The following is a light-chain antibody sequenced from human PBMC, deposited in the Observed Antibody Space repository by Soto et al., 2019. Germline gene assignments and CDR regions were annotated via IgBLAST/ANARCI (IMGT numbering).Light chain of an antibody. Sequence: QSVLTRPASVSGSPGQSITISCTGTSSDVGGYNYVSWYQQHPGKAPKLMIYEVSNRPSGVSNRFSGSKSGNTASLTISGLQAEDEADYYCSSYTSSSTLDVVFGGGTKLTVL. J-gene: IGLJ2*01. CDR3: SSYTSSSTLDVV. CDR1: SSDVGGYNY. V-gene: IGLV2-14*01. CDR2: EVS.